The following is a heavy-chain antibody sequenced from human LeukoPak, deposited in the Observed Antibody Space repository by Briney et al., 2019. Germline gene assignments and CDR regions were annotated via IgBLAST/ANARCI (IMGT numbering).Heavy chain of an antibody. V-gene: IGHV3-7*01. CDR2: IKQDGSEK. Sequence: GGSLRLSCAASGFTFSSYWMSWVRQAPGKGLEWVANIKQDGSEKYYVDSVKGRFTISRDNAKNSLYLQMNSLRAADTAVYCCERETLGDHVDYWGQGTLVTVSS. D-gene: IGHD2-21*02. CDR1: GFTFSSYW. CDR3: ERETLGDHVDY. J-gene: IGHJ4*02.